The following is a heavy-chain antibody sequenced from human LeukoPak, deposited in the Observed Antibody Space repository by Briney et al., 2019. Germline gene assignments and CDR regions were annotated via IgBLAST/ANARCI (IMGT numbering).Heavy chain of an antibody. CDR1: GGTFSSYA. CDR2: IIPILGIA. Sequence: GSSVKVSCKASGGTFSSYAISWVRQAPGQGLEWMGRIIPILGIANYAQKFQGRVTITADKSTSTAYMELSSLRSEDTAVYYCARGLGSSWYNWFDPWGQGTLVTVSS. V-gene: IGHV1-69*04. CDR3: ARGLGSSWYNWFDP. J-gene: IGHJ5*02. D-gene: IGHD6-13*01.